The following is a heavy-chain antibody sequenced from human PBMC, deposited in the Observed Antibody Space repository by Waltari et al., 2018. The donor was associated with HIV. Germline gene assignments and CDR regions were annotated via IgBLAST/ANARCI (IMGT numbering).Heavy chain of an antibody. D-gene: IGHD3-10*01. J-gene: IGHJ3*01. CDR1: GHFSSLC. V-gene: IGHV1-18*01. CDR3: ARVKVQTSVLSLNTFDV. Sequence: VQVVQVGGWGEEAWGLSKGFFQAFWGHFSSLCGSRGRQAHGQGLEWVGWMDTKNGYTMYAEKLQGRVTMTAETSTRTAYMELRSLRSDDTAIYYCARVKVQTSVLSLNTFDVWGQGTLVTVSS. CDR2: MDTKNGYT.